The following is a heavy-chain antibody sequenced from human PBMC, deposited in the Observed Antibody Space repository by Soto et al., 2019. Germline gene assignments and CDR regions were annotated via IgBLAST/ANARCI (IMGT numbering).Heavy chain of an antibody. D-gene: IGHD3-16*01. CDR1: GGSIRSHY. CDR2: IYYSGST. V-gene: IGHV4-59*11. J-gene: IGHJ5*02. CDR3: AREVGGDDWFDP. Sequence: PSETLSLTCTVSGGSIRSHYWSWIRQPPGKGLEWIGYIYYSGSTNYNPSLKSRVTISVDTSKNQFSLKLSSVTAADTAVYYCAREVGGDDWFDPWGQGTLVTVSS.